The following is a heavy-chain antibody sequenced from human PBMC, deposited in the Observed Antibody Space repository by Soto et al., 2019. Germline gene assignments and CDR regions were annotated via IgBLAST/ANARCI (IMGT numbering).Heavy chain of an antibody. CDR2: ISYDGSKK. V-gene: IGHV3-30*18. Sequence: QVHLVESGGGVVQPGRTLRLSCAASGFTFGSYGMHWVRQAPGKGLEWVAGISYDGSKKYYVDSVKGRFTISRDNSKNTLYLQINSLRAEDTAVYYCAKDLKVSGSHYGTLNYYYGMDVWGQGTTVSVSS. CDR1: GFTFGSYG. CDR3: AKDLKVSGSHYGTLNYYYGMDV. J-gene: IGHJ6*02. D-gene: IGHD3-10*01.